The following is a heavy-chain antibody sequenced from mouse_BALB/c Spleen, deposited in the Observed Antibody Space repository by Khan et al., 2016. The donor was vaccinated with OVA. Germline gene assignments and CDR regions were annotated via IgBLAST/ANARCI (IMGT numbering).Heavy chain of an antibody. Sequence: VQLQQSGAELMKPGASVKISCKATGYTFSSYWMDWVKQRPGHGLEWIGEILPGSGSTKYTEKFKGKATFTADTSSTTAYMQLSSLTSEDSAVYYCARGGAIYDGYFHLSWLAYWGQGTLATGPA. CDR3: ARGGAIYDGYFHLSWLAY. CDR2: ILPGSGST. J-gene: IGHJ3*01. V-gene: IGHV1-9*01. CDR1: GYTFSSYW. D-gene: IGHD2-3*01.